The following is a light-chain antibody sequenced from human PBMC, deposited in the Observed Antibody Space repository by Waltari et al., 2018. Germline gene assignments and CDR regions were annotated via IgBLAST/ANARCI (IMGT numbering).Light chain of an antibody. CDR1: SSNIGSNY. CDR3: AAWDDSLSGLV. J-gene: IGLJ3*02. V-gene: IGLV1-47*01. CDR2: KNN. Sequence: QSVLTQPPSASGTPGQTVTISCNGSSSNIGSNYVYWSQQFPGTAPKLLIFKNNQRPSGVPDRFSDSKSGTSASLAINGLRSEDEADYYCAAWDDSLSGLVLGGGTKVTVL.